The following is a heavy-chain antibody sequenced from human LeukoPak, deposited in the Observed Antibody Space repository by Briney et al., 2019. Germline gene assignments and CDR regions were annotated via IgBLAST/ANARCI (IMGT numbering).Heavy chain of an antibody. V-gene: IGHV4-34*01. CDR2: INHSGST. Sequence: SETLSLTCAVYGGSFSGCYWSWIRQPPGKGLEWIGEINHSGSTNYNPSLKSRVTISVDTSKNQFSLKLSSVTAADTAVYYCARVGSGAIGYFDLWGRGTLVTVSS. D-gene: IGHD6-19*01. J-gene: IGHJ2*01. CDR3: ARVGSGAIGYFDL. CDR1: GGSFSGCY.